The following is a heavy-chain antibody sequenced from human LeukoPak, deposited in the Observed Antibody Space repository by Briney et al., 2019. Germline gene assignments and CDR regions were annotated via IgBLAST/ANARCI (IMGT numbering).Heavy chain of an antibody. CDR3: ARDKRYYDSSGSQDAFDI. D-gene: IGHD3-22*01. CDR2: IYYSGST. CDR1: GGSISSGGYY. Sequence: PSETLSLTCTVSGGSISSGGYYWSWIRQHPGKGLEWIGYIYYSGSTYYNPSLKSRVTISVDTSKNQFSLKLSSVTAADTAVYYCARDKRYYDSSGSQDAFDIWGQGTMVTVSS. V-gene: IGHV4-31*03. J-gene: IGHJ3*02.